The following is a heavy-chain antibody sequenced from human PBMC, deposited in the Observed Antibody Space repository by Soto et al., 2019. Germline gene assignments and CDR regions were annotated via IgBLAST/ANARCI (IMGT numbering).Heavy chain of an antibody. CDR2: ISGSGGST. Sequence: PGGSLRLSCAASGFTFSSYAMSWVRQAPGKGLEWVSAISGSGGSTYYADSVKGRFTISRDNSKNTLYLQMNSLRAEDTAVYYCAKDGYPGIAAAGIVFLDAFDIWGQGTMVTVS. D-gene: IGHD6-13*01. V-gene: IGHV3-23*01. CDR3: AKDGYPGIAAAGIVFLDAFDI. J-gene: IGHJ3*02. CDR1: GFTFSSYA.